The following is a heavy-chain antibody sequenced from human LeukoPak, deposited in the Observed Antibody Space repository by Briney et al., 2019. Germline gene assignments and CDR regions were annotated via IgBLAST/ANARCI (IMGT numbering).Heavy chain of an antibody. J-gene: IGHJ3*01. Sequence: KPSQTLSLTCAISGDSVSSNSAAWNWISQSPWRGPEWLGRTYYRSKWYNDYAVSVKSRMTINADTSKNQFSLQLNFVTPEDTAVYYCARDLLRPGIFAFDLWGQGTMVTVSS. CDR1: GDSVSSNSAA. CDR3: ARDLLRPGIFAFDL. V-gene: IGHV6-1*01. D-gene: IGHD3-10*01. CDR2: TYYRSKWYN.